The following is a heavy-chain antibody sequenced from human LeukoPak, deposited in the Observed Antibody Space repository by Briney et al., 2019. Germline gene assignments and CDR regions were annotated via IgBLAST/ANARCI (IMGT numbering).Heavy chain of an antibody. D-gene: IGHD3-10*01. Sequence: ASVKVSCKASGFTFSGYYMHWVRQAPGQGLEWMAWISPNSGGTNYVQKFQGRVTVTRDTSISSAYMELNRLRSDDTAVYYCARDHSGTYYIDALDIWGQGTMVTVSS. V-gene: IGHV1-2*02. CDR1: GFTFSGYY. CDR3: ARDHSGTYYIDALDI. J-gene: IGHJ3*02. CDR2: ISPNSGGT.